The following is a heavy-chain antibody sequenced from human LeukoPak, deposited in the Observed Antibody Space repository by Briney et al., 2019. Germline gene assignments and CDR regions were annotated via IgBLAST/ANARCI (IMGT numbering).Heavy chain of an antibody. D-gene: IGHD6-13*01. Sequence: GGSLRLSCAASGFTFSDYYMSWMRGAPGKGLECGSYISSSGYTIYCADSVKGRFTMSRDNDKNSLYLQMNSLRAEDTAVYYCAGGRSTPYRSSWASFDNWGQGTLVIVSS. J-gene: IGHJ4*02. CDR3: AGGRSTPYRSSWASFDN. CDR2: ISSSGYTI. CDR1: GFTFSDYY. V-gene: IGHV3-11*04.